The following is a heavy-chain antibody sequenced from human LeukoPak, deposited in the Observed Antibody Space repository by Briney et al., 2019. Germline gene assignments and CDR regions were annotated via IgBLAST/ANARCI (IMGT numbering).Heavy chain of an antibody. CDR2: MNPNSGNT. CDR1: GYTFTSYD. V-gene: IGHV1-8*01. J-gene: IGHJ5*02. CDR3: ARGPLVRLPSSFDP. Sequence: ASVKVSCKASGYTFTSYDINWVRQATGQGLEWMGWMNPNSGNTGSAQRFQGRATMTRDTSISTAYMELSSLTSEDTAVYYCARGPLVRLPSSFDPWGQGTLVTVSS. D-gene: IGHD3-16*02.